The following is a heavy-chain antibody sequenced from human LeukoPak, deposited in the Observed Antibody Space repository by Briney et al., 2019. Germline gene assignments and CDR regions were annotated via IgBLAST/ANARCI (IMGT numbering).Heavy chain of an antibody. V-gene: IGHV1-69*13. CDR3: ARAATVPEYDAFDI. D-gene: IGHD2-15*01. Sequence: SVKVSCKASGGTFSSYAISLVRQAPGQGLEWMGGIIPIFGTANYAQKFQGRVTITADESTSTDYMELSSLRSEDTAVYYCARAATVPEYDAFDIWGQGTMVTVSS. CDR2: IIPIFGTA. J-gene: IGHJ3*02. CDR1: GGTFSSYA.